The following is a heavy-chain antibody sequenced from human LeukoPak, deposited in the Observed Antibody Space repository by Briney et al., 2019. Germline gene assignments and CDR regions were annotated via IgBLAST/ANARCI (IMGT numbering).Heavy chain of an antibody. CDR1: GGSFSGYY. V-gene: IGHV4-34*01. Sequence: SETLSLTCAAYGGSFSGYYWSWIRQPPGKGLEWIGEINHSGSTNYNPSLKSRVTISVDTSKNQFSLKLSSVTAADTAVYYCARNYGRFDPWGQGTLVTVSS. CDR3: ARNYGRFDP. CDR2: INHSGST. D-gene: IGHD4-17*01. J-gene: IGHJ5*02.